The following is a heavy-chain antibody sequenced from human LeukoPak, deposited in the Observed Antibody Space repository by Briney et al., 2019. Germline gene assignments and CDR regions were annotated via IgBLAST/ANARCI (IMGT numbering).Heavy chain of an antibody. J-gene: IGHJ6*02. D-gene: IGHD6-19*01. CDR2: IYPGDSDT. CDR1: GYRFTNYW. CDR3: ARRIVERYSSLNYYGLDV. V-gene: IGHV5-51*01. Sequence: GESLKISCKGSGYRFTNYWIVWVRQMPGKGLEWMGVIYPGDSDTRYSPSFQGQVTISADKSISTAYLQWRSLKASDTAMYYCARRIVERYSSLNYYGLDVWGQGTTVTVSS.